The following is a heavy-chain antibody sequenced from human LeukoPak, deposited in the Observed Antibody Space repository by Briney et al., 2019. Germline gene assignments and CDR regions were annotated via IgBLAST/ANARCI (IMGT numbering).Heavy chain of an antibody. D-gene: IGHD3-10*01. V-gene: IGHV1-46*01. Sequence: ASVKVSCKASGYTFTSYYMHRVRQAPGQGLEWMGIINPSGGSTSYAQKFQGRVTMTRDMSTSTVYMELSSLRSEDTAVYYCARKGDITYYGSGSYYPWYYFDYWGQGTLVTVSS. CDR3: ARKGDITYYGSGSYYPWYYFDY. CDR1: GYTFTSYY. CDR2: INPSGGST. J-gene: IGHJ4*02.